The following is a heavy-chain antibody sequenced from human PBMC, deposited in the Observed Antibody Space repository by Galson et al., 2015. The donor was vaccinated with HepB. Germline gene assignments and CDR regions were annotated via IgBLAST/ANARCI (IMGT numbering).Heavy chain of an antibody. CDR3: ARDEGGIRVGEVSSPFAY. CDR2: ILYDGSNK. V-gene: IGHV3-30*04. Sequence: SLRLSCAASGSTFSSYAMHWVRQAPGKGLEWVAGILYDGSNKYYEDSVKGRFTISRDNAKNTMYLQMNSLSAEDTAVYYCARDEGGIRVGEVSSPFAYVGPVTLVTVPP. J-gene: IGHJ4*02. CDR1: GSTFSSYA. D-gene: IGHD3-16*02.